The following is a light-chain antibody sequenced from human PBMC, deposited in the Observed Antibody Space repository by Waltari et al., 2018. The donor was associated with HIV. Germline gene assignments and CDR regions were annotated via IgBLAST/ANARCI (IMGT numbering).Light chain of an antibody. CDR1: ALPKRF. J-gene: IGLJ2*01. V-gene: IGLV3-10*01. Sequence: SYELTQPPSVSVSPGQTARITCSGDALPKRFAYWYQPRSGRAPGLVIYEDSTRPSGIPGRFSATNSGTVATLTISGAQVDDEADYYCYSIDGSGHYRVFGGGTKLTVL. CDR2: EDS. CDR3: YSIDGSGHYRV.